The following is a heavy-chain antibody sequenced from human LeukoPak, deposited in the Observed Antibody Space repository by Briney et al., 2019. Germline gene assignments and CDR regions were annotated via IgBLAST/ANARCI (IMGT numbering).Heavy chain of an antibody. CDR1: GYTLTELS. Sequence: ASVKVSCKVSGYTLTELSMHWVRQAPGKGLEWMGGFDPEDGETIYAQKFQGRVTMTEDTSTDTAYMELSSLRSDDTAVYYCARDPGSSRGFDYWGQGTLVTVSS. V-gene: IGHV1-24*01. CDR2: FDPEDGET. D-gene: IGHD6-6*01. J-gene: IGHJ4*02. CDR3: ARDPGSSRGFDY.